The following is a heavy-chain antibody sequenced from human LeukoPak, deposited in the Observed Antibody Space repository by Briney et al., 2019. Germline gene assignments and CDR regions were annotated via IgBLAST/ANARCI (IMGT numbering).Heavy chain of an antibody. D-gene: IGHD3-10*01. CDR2: IYYSGST. CDR1: GGSISSYY. CDR3: AREGGSGSYGIDY. V-gene: IGHV4-59*01. Sequence: SETLSLTCTVSGGSISSYYWSWIRQPPGKGLEWIGYIYYSGSTIYNPSLKSRVTISVDTSKNQFSLKLSSVTAADTAVYYCAREGGSGSYGIDYWGQGTLVTVSS. J-gene: IGHJ4*02.